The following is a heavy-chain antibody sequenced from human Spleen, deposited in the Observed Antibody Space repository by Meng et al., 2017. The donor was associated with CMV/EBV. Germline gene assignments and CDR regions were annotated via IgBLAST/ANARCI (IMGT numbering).Heavy chain of an antibody. J-gene: IGHJ4*02. CDR3: ASYYDILTSYPY. CDR2: ISYIGST. Sequence: SETLSLTCAVYGGSFSGFYWSWIRQPPGKGLEWIGYISYIGSTYYNSSLKSRVTISLDTSKNQFSLKLSSVTAADTAVYYCASYYDILTSYPYWGQGTLVTVSS. V-gene: IGHV4-30-4*08. D-gene: IGHD3-9*01. CDR1: GGSFSGFY.